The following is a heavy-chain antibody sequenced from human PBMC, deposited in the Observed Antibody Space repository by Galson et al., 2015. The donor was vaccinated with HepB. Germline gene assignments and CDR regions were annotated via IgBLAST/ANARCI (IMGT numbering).Heavy chain of an antibody. CDR2: IYSGGST. CDR3: ARVTDYGDYGEGAFDI. V-gene: IGHV3-66*01. D-gene: IGHD4-17*01. J-gene: IGHJ3*02. CDR1: GFTVSSNY. Sequence: SLRLSCAASGFTVSSNYMSWVRQAPGKGLEWVSVIYSGGSTYYADSVKGRFTISRDNSKNTLYLQMNSLRAEDTAVYYCARVTDYGDYGEGAFDIWGQGTMVTVSS.